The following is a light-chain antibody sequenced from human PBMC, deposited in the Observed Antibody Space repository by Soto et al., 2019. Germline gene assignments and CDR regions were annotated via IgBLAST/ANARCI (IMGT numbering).Light chain of an antibody. Sequence: DIQMTQSPSSLSASVGDRVTITCRASQSISSYLNWYQQKPGKAPKLLIYAASSLPSGVPSRFSGSGSGTDFTLTISSLQPEDFATYYCQQSDSTRLTFGGGTKVEIK. CDR3: QQSDSTRLT. J-gene: IGKJ4*01. V-gene: IGKV1-39*01. CDR2: AAS. CDR1: QSISSY.